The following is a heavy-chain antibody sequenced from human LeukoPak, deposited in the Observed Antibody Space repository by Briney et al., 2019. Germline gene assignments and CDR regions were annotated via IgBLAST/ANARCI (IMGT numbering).Heavy chain of an antibody. D-gene: IGHD3-22*01. Sequence: SVKVSCKASGCTFSSYAISWVRQAPGQGLEWMGGIIPIFGTANYAQKFQGRVTITADESTSTAYMELSSLGSEDTAVYYCARLRLSYYYDSSGYKATDYWGQGTLVTVSS. CDR3: ARLRLSYYYDSSGYKATDY. J-gene: IGHJ4*02. CDR2: IIPIFGTA. V-gene: IGHV1-69*13. CDR1: GCTFSSYA.